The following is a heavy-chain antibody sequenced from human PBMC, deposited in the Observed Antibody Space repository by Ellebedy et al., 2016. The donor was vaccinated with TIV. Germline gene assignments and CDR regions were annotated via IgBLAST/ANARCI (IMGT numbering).Heavy chain of an antibody. J-gene: IGHJ4*02. CDR3: SRQPPQWELLGIDF. V-gene: IGHV4-39*01. CDR2: IYYTGST. CDR1: GGSISSSSYY. Sequence: MPSETLSLTCTVSGGSISSSSYYWGWIRQPPGKGLEWIGSIYYTGSTYDNPSLKSRVTMSVDTSKNQFSLTLRSVTAADTAVYYCSRQPPQWELLGIDFWGQGILVTVSS. D-gene: IGHD1-26*01.